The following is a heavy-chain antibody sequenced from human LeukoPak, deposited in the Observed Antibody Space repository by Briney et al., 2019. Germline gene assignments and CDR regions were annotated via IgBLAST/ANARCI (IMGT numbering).Heavy chain of an antibody. D-gene: IGHD4-17*01. Sequence: PGGSLRLSCAASGFTFSSYEMKWVRQAPGKGLEWVSYISSSGSTIDYADSVKGRFTISRDNAKNSLYLQMNSLRAEDTAVYYCARAMTTVTTAFDPWGQGTLVTVSS. CDR3: ARAMTTVTTAFDP. CDR1: GFTFSSYE. V-gene: IGHV3-48*03. J-gene: IGHJ5*02. CDR2: ISSSGSTI.